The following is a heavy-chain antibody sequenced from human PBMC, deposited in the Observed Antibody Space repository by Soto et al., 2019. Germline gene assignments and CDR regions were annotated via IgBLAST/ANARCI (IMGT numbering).Heavy chain of an antibody. CDR2: IYYSGST. J-gene: IGHJ4*02. V-gene: IGHV4-30-4*01. D-gene: IGHD1-26*01. CDR3: AREGGIVGATTVDY. CDR1: GGSISSGDYY. Sequence: QVQLQESGPGLVKPSQTLSLTCTVSGGSISSGDYYWSWIRQPPGKGLEWIGYIYYSGSTTYNPSLKRRVTISVDTSKNQFSLKLSSVTAADTAVYYCAREGGIVGATTVDYWGQGTLVTVSS.